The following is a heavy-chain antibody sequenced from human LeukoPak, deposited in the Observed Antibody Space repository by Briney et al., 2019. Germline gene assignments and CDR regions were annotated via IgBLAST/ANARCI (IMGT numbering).Heavy chain of an antibody. Sequence: KPSETLSLTCAVYGGSFSGYYWSWIRQPPGKGLEWIGEINHSGSTNYNPSLKSRVTLSVDTSKNQFSLKLSSVTAADTAVYYCARGGSSSWYRTLYFDYWGQGPLVTVSS. D-gene: IGHD6-13*01. CDR1: GGSFSGYY. CDR2: INHSGST. J-gene: IGHJ4*02. V-gene: IGHV4-34*01. CDR3: ARGGSSSWYRTLYFDY.